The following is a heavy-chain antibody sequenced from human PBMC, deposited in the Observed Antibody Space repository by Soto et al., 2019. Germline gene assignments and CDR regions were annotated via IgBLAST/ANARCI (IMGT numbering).Heavy chain of an antibody. Sequence: SGPRLVNPTQTLTLTCTFSGFSLSTSGMCVSWIRQPPGKALEWLALIDWDDDKYYSTSLKTRLTISKDTSKNQVVLTITNMDPVDTATYYCARLAAADYYYGMDVWGQGTTVTVSS. V-gene: IGHV2-70*01. CDR2: IDWDDDK. CDR1: GFSLSTSGMC. D-gene: IGHD6-13*01. J-gene: IGHJ6*02. CDR3: ARLAAADYYYGMDV.